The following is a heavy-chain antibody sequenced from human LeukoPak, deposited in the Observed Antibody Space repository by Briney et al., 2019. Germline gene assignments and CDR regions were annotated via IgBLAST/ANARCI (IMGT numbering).Heavy chain of an antibody. CDR2: IYYSGST. CDR1: GGSISSYY. Sequence: SETLSLTCTVSGGSISSYYWSWIRQPPGKGLEWIGYIYYSGSTNYNPSLKSRVTISVDTSKNQFSLKLSSVTAADTAVYYCARDQGGSGYQDYYYYMDVWGKGTTVTVSS. CDR3: ARDQGGSGYQDYYYYMDV. V-gene: IGHV4-59*01. J-gene: IGHJ6*03. D-gene: IGHD3-3*01.